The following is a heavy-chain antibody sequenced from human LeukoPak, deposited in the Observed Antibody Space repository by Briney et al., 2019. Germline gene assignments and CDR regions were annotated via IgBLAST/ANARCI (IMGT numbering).Heavy chain of an antibody. Sequence: PSETLSLTCAVSGASFSGYYWSWIRQPPGKGLEWIGEINPSGGTNYNPSLRSRVTISADTSKSQFSLELSSVIAADTAVFYCARARSTVTTYFDSWGQGTLVTVSS. D-gene: IGHD4-17*01. V-gene: IGHV4-34*01. CDR1: GASFSGYY. CDR3: ARARSTVTTYFDS. CDR2: INPSGGT. J-gene: IGHJ4*02.